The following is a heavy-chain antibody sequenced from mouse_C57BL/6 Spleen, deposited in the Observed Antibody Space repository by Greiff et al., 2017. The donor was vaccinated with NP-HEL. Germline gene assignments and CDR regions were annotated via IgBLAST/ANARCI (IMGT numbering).Heavy chain of an antibody. V-gene: IGHV5-9-1*02. J-gene: IGHJ4*01. CDR3: TRGYGNYYAMDY. Sequence: EVQGVESGEGLVKPGGSLKLSCAASGFTFSSYAMSWVRQTPEKRLEWVAYISRGGDYIYYADTVKGRFTISRDNARNTLYLQMSSLKSEDTAMDYCTRGYGNYYAMDYWGQGTSVTVSS. D-gene: IGHD2-1*01. CDR2: ISRGGDYI. CDR1: GFTFSSYA.